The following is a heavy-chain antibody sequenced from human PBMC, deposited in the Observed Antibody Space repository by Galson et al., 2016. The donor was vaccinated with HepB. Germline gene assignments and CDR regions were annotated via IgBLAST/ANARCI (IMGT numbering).Heavy chain of an antibody. V-gene: IGHV3-74*01. CDR2: INSDGSST. Sequence: SLRLSCAASGFTFSSYWMHWVRQGPGKGLVWVSRINSDGSSTSYADSVKGRFTISRDNAKNTLYLQMNSLRAEDTAIYYCATLKSGSSGDYWGQGTLVTVS. D-gene: IGHD1-26*01. CDR3: ATLKSGSSGDY. CDR1: GFTFSSYW. J-gene: IGHJ4*02.